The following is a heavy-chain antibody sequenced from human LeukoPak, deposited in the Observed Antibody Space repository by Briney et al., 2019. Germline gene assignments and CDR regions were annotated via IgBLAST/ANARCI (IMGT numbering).Heavy chain of an antibody. Sequence: GGSLRLSCAASGFTFSSYGMHWVRQAPGKGLEWVAFIRYDGSNKYYADSVKGRFTISRDNSKNTLYLQMNSLRAEDTAVYYCAKDRRAAPNFNWFDPWGQGALVTVSS. CDR2: IRYDGSNK. D-gene: IGHD1-1*01. CDR3: AKDRRAAPNFNWFDP. J-gene: IGHJ5*02. V-gene: IGHV3-30*02. CDR1: GFTFSSYG.